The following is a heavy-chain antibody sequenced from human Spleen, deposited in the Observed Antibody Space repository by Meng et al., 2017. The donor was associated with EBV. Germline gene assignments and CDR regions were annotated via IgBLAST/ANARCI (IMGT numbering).Heavy chain of an antibody. CDR3: SRDLAGPYDD. J-gene: IGHJ4*02. Sequence: VQLVESGGALVQPGGSLTRSCAASGFTFSSYWMHWVRQAPGKGLEWISRINEDGRTTTYADSVKGRFTISRDNTKNTLYLQMNSLRVEDTAMYFCSRDLAGPYDDWGQGTLVTVSS. V-gene: IGHV3-74*01. D-gene: IGHD3-3*02. CDR2: INEDGRTT. CDR1: GFTFSSYW.